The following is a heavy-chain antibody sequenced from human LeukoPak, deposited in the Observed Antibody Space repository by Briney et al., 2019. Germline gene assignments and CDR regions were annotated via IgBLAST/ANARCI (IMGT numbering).Heavy chain of an antibody. CDR1: GYTLTELS. J-gene: IGHJ5*02. V-gene: IGHV1-24*01. CDR2: FDPEDGET. D-gene: IGHD2-15*01. CDR3: ATTGGGYCSGGSCYWFAP. Sequence: ASVKVSCKVSGYTLTELSMHWVRQAPGKGLEWMGGFDPEDGETIYAQEFQGRVTMTEDTSTDTAYMELSSLRSEDTAVYYCATTGGGYCSGGSCYWFAPWGQGTLVTVSS.